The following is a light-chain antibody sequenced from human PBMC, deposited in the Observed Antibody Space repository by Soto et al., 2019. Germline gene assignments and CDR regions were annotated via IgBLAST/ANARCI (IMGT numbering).Light chain of an antibody. CDR3: QQRSNWPLP. Sequence: EIVLTQSPATLSLSPGERATLSCRASQSVSSYLAWYQQKPGQAPRLLIYDASNRATGIPARFSGSGSGTDFTLTISSIQAEDFAVYYSQQRSNWPLPFGGGTKVEIK. CDR2: DAS. J-gene: IGKJ4*01. CDR1: QSVSSY. V-gene: IGKV3-11*01.